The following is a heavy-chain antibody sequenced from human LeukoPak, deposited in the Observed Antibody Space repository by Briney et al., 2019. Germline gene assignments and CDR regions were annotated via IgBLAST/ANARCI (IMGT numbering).Heavy chain of an antibody. Sequence: SDTLSLTCAVYGRSFSGYYWTWLRQTPGKGLEWIGEINHSGITDYNPSLRSRVTISVDTSKNQFSLKLSSVTAADTAIYYCARAVIVVAAATQRNWFDPWGQGTLVTVSS. D-gene: IGHD2-15*01. J-gene: IGHJ5*02. CDR2: INHSGIT. V-gene: IGHV4-34*01. CDR1: GRSFSGYY. CDR3: ARAVIVVAAATQRNWFDP.